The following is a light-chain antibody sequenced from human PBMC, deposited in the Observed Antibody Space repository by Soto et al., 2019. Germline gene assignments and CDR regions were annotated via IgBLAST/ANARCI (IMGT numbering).Light chain of an antibody. CDR1: QSVNTN. CDR2: GAS. V-gene: IGKV3-15*01. J-gene: IGKJ4*01. Sequence: EIEMTQSPATLSVSPGERATLSCRASQSVNTNLAWYQQKPGQAPRLLIYGASTRAPGIPARFSGSGSGTEYTLTVSSRQSEDFAFYYCQQYNHWQPWLTFGGGTKVEVK. CDR3: QQYNHWQPWLT.